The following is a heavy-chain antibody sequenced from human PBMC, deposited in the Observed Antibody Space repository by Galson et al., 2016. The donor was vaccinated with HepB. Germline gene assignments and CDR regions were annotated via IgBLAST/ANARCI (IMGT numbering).Heavy chain of an antibody. Sequence: TLSLTCTVSGGSISSGDYSWSWIRQPPGQGLEWIAYISYNGNTYYNPSPKSRVTMSIDTSTNQFSLKLSSVNAAATAVYYCARTIRDYGSGSFWFDPWGQGILSTVSS. V-gene: IGHV4-30-4*01. CDR1: GGSISSGDYS. CDR2: ISYNGNT. J-gene: IGHJ5*02. CDR3: ARTIRDYGSGSFWFDP. D-gene: IGHD3-10*01.